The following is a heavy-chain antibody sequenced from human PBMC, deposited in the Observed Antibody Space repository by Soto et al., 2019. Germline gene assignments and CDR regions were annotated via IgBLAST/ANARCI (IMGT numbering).Heavy chain of an antibody. CDR1: GGSISSGGYY. V-gene: IGHV4-31*03. J-gene: IGHJ4*02. CDR2: IYYSGST. D-gene: IGHD3-10*01. Sequence: PSETLSLTCTVSGGSISSGGYYWSWIRQHPGKGLEWIGYIYYSGSTYYNPSLKSRVTISVDTSKNQFSLKLSSVTATDTAVYYCARVVLVRGVFDYWGQGTLVTVSS. CDR3: ARVVLVRGVFDY.